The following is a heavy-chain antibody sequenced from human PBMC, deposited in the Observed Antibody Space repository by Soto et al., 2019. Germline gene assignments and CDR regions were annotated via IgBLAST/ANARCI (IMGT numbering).Heavy chain of an antibody. CDR3: ARWDYGSGGYSCGMDV. V-gene: IGHV4-59*01. D-gene: IGHD3-10*01. J-gene: IGHJ6*02. Sequence: QVQLQESGPGLVKPSETLSLTCTVSGGSISSYYWSWIRQPPGKGLEWIGYIYYSGSTNYNPSLKSRVTISVDTSKNQFSLKLSYVTAADTAVYYCARWDYGSGGYSCGMDVCGQGTTVTVSS. CDR1: GGSISSYY. CDR2: IYYSGST.